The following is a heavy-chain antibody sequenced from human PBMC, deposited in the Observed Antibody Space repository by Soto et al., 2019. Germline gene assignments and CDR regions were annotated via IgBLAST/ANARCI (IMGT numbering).Heavy chain of an antibody. V-gene: IGHV1-3*01. D-gene: IGHD3-9*01. CDR3: AADSSSPYYDILAGYNYYYGMDC. J-gene: IGHJ6*02. Sequence: SVKVSCKASGYTFTSYAMHWVRQAPGQRLEWMGWINAGNGNTNYAQKFQERVTITRDMSTSTAYMELSSLRSEDTAVYYCAADSSSPYYDILAGYNYYYGMDCWGQGTTVTVS. CDR2: INAGNGNT. CDR1: GYTFTSYA.